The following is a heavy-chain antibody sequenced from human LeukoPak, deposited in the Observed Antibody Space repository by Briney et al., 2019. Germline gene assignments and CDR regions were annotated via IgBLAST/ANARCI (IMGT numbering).Heavy chain of an antibody. CDR1: GFTFSSYA. CDR2: ISGHTRDT. V-gene: IGHV3-23*01. CDR3: ARVRVPGTNGTTGFDY. Sequence: GGSLRLSCAASGFTFSSYAMSWVRQVPVKGLEWVSSISGHTRDTYYADSVKGRFTISRHNSKNTLYLQMNSLRAEDTAVYYCARVRVPGTNGTTGFDYWGQGTLVTVSS. D-gene: IGHD1-1*01. J-gene: IGHJ4*02.